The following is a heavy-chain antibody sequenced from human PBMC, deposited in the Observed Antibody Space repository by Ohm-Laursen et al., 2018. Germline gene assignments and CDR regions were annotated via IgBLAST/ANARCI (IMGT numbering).Heavy chain of an antibody. Sequence: SLRLSCAASGFSFRSYAMSWVRQAPGKGLEWVSIVTGSGSSTYYTDFVKGRFTISRDNSKNTLYLQMNSLRPEDTAVYYCARTVGARYFDLWGRGTLVTVSS. V-gene: IGHV3-23*01. CDR1: GFSFRSYA. J-gene: IGHJ2*01. CDR2: VTGSGSST. CDR3: ARTVGARYFDL. D-gene: IGHD1-26*01.